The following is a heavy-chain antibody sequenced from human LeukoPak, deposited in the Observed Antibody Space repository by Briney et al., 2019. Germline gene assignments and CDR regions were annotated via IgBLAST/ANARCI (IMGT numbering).Heavy chain of an antibody. CDR1: GYTFTSYD. V-gene: IGHV1-8*03. J-gene: IGHJ5*02. Sequence: ASVTVSFKASGYTFTSYDINWVGQATGQGLEWMGWMNPNSGNTGYAQKFQGRVTITRNTSISTAYMELSSLRSEDTAVYYCARFRFGVRGFDPWGQGTLVTVSS. CDR3: ARFRFGVRGFDP. CDR2: MNPNSGNT. D-gene: IGHD2-8*01.